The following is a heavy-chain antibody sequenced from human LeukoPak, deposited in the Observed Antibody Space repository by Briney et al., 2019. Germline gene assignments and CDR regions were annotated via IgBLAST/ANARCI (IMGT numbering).Heavy chain of an antibody. CDR2: INPKNGGT. CDR3: VVSIQAAAIPAFDS. D-gene: IGHD6-25*01. J-gene: IGHJ4*02. V-gene: IGHV1-2*02. Sequence: GASVKVSCKASGYNFAHNIHSVRQAPGQGPEFMGWINPKNGGTKYAQNFQGRVIMTRDTSISTVYMELSSLGSDDTAVYYCVVSIQAAAIPAFDSWGQGTLVTVSS. CDR1: GYNFAHN.